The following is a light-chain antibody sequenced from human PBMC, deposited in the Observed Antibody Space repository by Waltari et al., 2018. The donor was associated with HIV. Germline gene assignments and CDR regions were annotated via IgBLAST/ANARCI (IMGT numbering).Light chain of an antibody. CDR2: WAS. J-gene: IGKJ2*01. CDR3: QQYYTTPHT. CDR1: QNSLYSSNNKNY. V-gene: IGKV4-1*01. Sequence: DIVMTQSPDSLAVPLGGRPTIHCKSRQNSLYSSNNKNYLAWYQQKPGQPPKLLIYWASTREFGVPDRFSGSGSGTDFTLTVSSLQAEDVAVYYCQQYYTTPHTFGQGTNLEIK.